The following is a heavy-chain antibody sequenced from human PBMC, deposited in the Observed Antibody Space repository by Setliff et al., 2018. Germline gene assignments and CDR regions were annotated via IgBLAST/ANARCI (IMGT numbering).Heavy chain of an antibody. Sequence: LRLSCAASGFTFNNYWMHWVRQAPGKGLVWVSRINSDGSARNYADSVKGRFTISRDNTKNTLYLQMNSLRVEDTAVYYCTRGGVTVREIPHDYWGQGTLVTVPQ. D-gene: IGHD3-10*01. CDR1: GFTFNNYW. J-gene: IGHJ4*02. CDR3: TRGGVTVREIPHDY. CDR2: INSDGSAR. V-gene: IGHV3-74*01.